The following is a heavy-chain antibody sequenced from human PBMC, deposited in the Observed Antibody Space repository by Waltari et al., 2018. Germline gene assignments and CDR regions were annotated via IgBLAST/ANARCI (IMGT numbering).Heavy chain of an antibody. CDR1: GYSISSGYY. Sequence: QVQLQESGPGLVKPSETLSLTCTVSGYSISSGYYWGWIRQPPGKGLEWIGSIYHSGSTYYNPSLKSRVTISVDTSKNQFSLKLSSVTAADTAVYYCARGADSSGYYSYYWGQGTLVTVSS. CDR2: IYHSGST. D-gene: IGHD3-22*01. CDR3: ARGADSSGYYSYY. J-gene: IGHJ4*02. V-gene: IGHV4-38-2*02.